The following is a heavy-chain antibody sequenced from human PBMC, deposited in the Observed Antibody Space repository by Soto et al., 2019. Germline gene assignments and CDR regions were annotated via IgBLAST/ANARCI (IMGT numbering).Heavy chain of an antibody. CDR1: GYTFTSYG. J-gene: IGHJ5*02. V-gene: IGHV1-18*01. Sequence: QVQLVQSGAEVKKPGASVKVSCKASGYTFTSYGISWVRQAPGQGLEWMGWISAYNGNTNYAQKHKGRVTMTTATSTSTADMELRSLSPDETGVYYCATLLKGAPGTENWFDPWGQGTLVTVSS. CDR3: ATLLKGAPGTENWFDP. CDR2: ISAYNGNT. D-gene: IGHD6-13*01.